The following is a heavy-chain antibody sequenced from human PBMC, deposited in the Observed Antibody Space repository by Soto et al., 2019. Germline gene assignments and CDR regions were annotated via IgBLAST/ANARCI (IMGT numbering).Heavy chain of an antibody. CDR1: GFTVSSNY. Sequence: GGSLRLSCAASGFTVSSNYMSWVRQAPGKGLEWVSVIYSGGSTYYADSVKGRFTISRDNSKNTLYLQMNSLRAEDTAVYYCATRSYSNYYYYYGMDVWGQGTMVTVSS. D-gene: IGHD1-26*01. J-gene: IGHJ6*02. CDR2: IYSGGST. CDR3: ATRSYSNYYYYYGMDV. V-gene: IGHV3-66*01.